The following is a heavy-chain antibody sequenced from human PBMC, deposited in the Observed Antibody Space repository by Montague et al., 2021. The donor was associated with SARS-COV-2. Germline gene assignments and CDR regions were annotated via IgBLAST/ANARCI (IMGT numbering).Heavy chain of an antibody. CDR1: GFTFSSYA. V-gene: IGHV3-23*01. J-gene: IGHJ6*02. Sequence: SLRLSCAASGFTFSSYAMSWVRQAPGKGLEWVSAISGSGGSAHYADSVKGRFTISRDNSKNTLYLQMNSLRAEDTAVYYCAKFFGGWHRYGMDVWGQGTTVTVSS. CDR3: AKFFGGWHRYGMDV. D-gene: IGHD6-19*01. CDR2: ISGSGGSA.